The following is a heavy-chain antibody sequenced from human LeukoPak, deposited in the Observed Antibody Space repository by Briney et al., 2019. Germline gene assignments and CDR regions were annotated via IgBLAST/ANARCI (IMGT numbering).Heavy chain of an antibody. J-gene: IGHJ4*02. V-gene: IGHV3-15*01. CDR1: GFTFRNAW. D-gene: IGHD4-17*01. Sequence: GGSLRLSCAASGFTFRNAWMSWAPQAPGKGGEWGGRIKSRTDGGTTEYAAPVKGRFTISRDDSKNMLYLQINSLKTEDTAVYFCADLGDYAVGWGQGTLVTVSS. CDR2: IKSRTDGGTT. CDR3: ADLGDYAVG.